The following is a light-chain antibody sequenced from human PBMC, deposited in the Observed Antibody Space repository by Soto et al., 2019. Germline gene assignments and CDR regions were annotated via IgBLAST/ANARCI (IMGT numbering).Light chain of an antibody. CDR3: QQSYSTPWT. J-gene: IGKJ1*01. Sequence: DVHVTQSPSSLSASVRARVTITCLASQSISSYLNWYQQKPGKAPKLLIYAASSLQSGVPSRFSGSGSGTDFTLTISSLQPEDFATYYCQQSYSTPWTFGQGSKVAIK. V-gene: IGKV1-39*01. CDR1: QSISSY. CDR2: AAS.